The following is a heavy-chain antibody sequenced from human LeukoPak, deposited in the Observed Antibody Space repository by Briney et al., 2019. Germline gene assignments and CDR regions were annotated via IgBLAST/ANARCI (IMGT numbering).Heavy chain of an antibody. D-gene: IGHD3-10*01. CDR1: GYTFTNYG. J-gene: IGHJ4*02. Sequence: ASVKVSCKASGYTFTNYGISWVRQAPGQGLEWMGWISAYNGNTNYAQKLQGRVTMTTDTSTSTAYMELRSLRSDDTAVYYCARDRRYYYGSGSLSRVDYWGQGTLVTVSS. V-gene: IGHV1-18*01. CDR2: ISAYNGNT. CDR3: ARDRRYYYGSGSLSRVDY.